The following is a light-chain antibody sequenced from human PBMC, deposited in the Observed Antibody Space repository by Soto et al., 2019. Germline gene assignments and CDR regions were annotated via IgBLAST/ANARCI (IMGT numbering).Light chain of an antibody. V-gene: IGKV3-15*01. CDR3: QQYYRWPVT. CDR2: AAS. J-gene: IGKJ4*01. CDR1: ETISSE. Sequence: EIVMTQSPATLSVSPGEGATLSCRASETISSELAWYQHKPGQAPRLLIYAASMGATGIPAKFSGSGSETEFTLTINSLQSEDFAIYYCQQYYRWPVTFGGGTKVDIK.